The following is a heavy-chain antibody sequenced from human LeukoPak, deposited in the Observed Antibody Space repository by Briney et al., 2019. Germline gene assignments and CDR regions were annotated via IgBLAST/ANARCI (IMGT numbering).Heavy chain of an antibody. CDR3: ARDLAVAGTGFDY. D-gene: IGHD6-19*01. CDR1: GFIFSSYS. Sequence: GGSLRLSCAASGFIFSSYSMSWVRQAPGKGLEWVSVITGSGGNTYYADSVKGRFTISKDNSKNTVYLQMSSLRAEDTAVYYCARDLAVAGTGFDYWGQGTLVTVSS. CDR2: ITGSGGNT. J-gene: IGHJ4*02. V-gene: IGHV3-23*01.